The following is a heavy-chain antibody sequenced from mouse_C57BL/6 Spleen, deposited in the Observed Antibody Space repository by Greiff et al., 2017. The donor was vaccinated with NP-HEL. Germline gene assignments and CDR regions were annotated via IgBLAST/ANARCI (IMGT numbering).Heavy chain of an antibody. D-gene: IGHD4-1*01. CDR3: ARTGTRGYFDV. Sequence: VQLQQSGPELVKPGASVKISCKASGYSFTDYNMNWVKQSTGKSLEWIGGINPNYGTPCYNQKFKGKATLTVDQSSSTAYMQLNSLTSEDSAVYYCARTGTRGYFDVWGTGTTVTVSS. V-gene: IGHV1-39*01. CDR2: INPNYGTP. J-gene: IGHJ1*03. CDR1: GYSFTDYN.